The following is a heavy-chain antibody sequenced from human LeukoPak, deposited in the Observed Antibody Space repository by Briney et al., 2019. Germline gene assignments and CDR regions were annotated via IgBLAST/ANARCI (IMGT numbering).Heavy chain of an antibody. V-gene: IGHV4-34*01. J-gene: IGHJ6*04. CDR2: INHSGST. CDR3: ARLPSSVVVPAAIRYYYGMDV. D-gene: IGHD2-2*01. CDR1: GGSFGGYY. Sequence: PSETLSLTCAVYGGSFGGYYWRWIRQPPGKGLEWIGEINHSGSTNYNPSLKSRVTISVDTSKNQFSLKLSSVTAADTAVYYCARLPSSVVVPAAIRYYYGMDVWGKGTTVTVSS.